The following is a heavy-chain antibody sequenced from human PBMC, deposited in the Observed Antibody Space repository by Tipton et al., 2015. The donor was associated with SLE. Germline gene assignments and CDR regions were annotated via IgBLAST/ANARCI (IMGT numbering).Heavy chain of an antibody. CDR2: IYYSGST. Sequence: LRLSCTVSGGSISSYYWSWIRQPPGKGLEWIGYIYYSGSTNYNPSLKSRVTISVDTSKNQFSLKLSSVTAADTAVYYCARKVNDYYYGMDVWGQGTTVTVSS. CDR1: GGSISSYY. CDR3: ARKVNDYYYGMDV. J-gene: IGHJ6*02. D-gene: IGHD4-23*01. V-gene: IGHV4-59*12.